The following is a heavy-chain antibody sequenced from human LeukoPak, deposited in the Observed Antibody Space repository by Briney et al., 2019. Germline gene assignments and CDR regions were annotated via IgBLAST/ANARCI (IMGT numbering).Heavy chain of an antibody. Sequence: ASVKVSCKASGYTFSSYDINWVRQATGQGLEWMGWMNPNSGNTGYAQKFQGRVTMTRNTSISTAYMELSSLRSEDTAVYYCARMRYCSGGSRYSKVNWFDPWGQGTLVTVSS. D-gene: IGHD2-15*01. CDR3: ARMRYCSGGSRYSKVNWFDP. V-gene: IGHV1-8*01. CDR2: MNPNSGNT. J-gene: IGHJ5*02. CDR1: GYTFSSYD.